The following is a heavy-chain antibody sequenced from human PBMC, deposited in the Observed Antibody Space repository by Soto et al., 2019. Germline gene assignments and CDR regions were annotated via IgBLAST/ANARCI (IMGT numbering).Heavy chain of an antibody. V-gene: IGHV3-21*04. CDR3: ARAGHRTGASCYSGSAEY. CDR1: GFIFSTYT. CDR2: IAGNSGFK. D-gene: IGHD2-15*01. J-gene: IGHJ4*02. Sequence: GGSLRLSCAASGFIFSTYTMNWVRQAPGKGLEWVSSIAGNSGFKYYADSLKGRFTVSRDNAKNSLYLQMSSLRAEDTAVYYCARAGHRTGASCYSGSAEYWGQGTLVTVSS.